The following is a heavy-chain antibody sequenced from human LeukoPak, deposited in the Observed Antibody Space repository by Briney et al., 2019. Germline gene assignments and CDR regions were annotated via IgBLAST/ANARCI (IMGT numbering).Heavy chain of an antibody. D-gene: IGHD1-26*01. CDR2: IYPGDSDT. J-gene: IGHJ4*02. CDR1: EYSFTSYW. V-gene: IGHV5-51*01. CDR3: ARRLSGATHDY. Sequence: GESLKISCKGSEYSFTSYWVAWVRQMPGKGLEWMGIIYPGDSDTRYSPSFQGQVTISADKSISTAYLHWNSLKASDTAMYYCARRLSGATHDYWGQGTLATVSS.